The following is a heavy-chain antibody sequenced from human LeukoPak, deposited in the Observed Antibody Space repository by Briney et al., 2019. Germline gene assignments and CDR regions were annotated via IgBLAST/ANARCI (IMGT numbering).Heavy chain of an antibody. V-gene: IGHV3-66*01. CDR1: GITVSSKY. Sequence: GGSLRLSCAASGITVSSKYMSWVRQAPGKGLEWVSVIYSDDSTYYADSVKGRFTISRDNAKNTLYLHMHSLRAEDTAVYYYARADYGDYGLYFDYWGQGSLVTVSS. CDR3: ARADYGDYGLYFDY. CDR2: IYSDDST. D-gene: IGHD4-17*01. J-gene: IGHJ4*02.